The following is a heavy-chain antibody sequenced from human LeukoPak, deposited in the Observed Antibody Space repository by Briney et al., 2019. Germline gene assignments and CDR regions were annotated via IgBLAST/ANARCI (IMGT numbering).Heavy chain of an antibody. J-gene: IGHJ4*02. Sequence: SETLSLTCTASGGSISSSSYYWGWIRQPPGKGLEWIGSIYYSGSTYYNPSLKSRVTISVDTSKNQFSLKLSSVTAADTAVYYCATTTYYYGSGILYWGQGTLVTVSS. CDR2: IYYSGST. D-gene: IGHD3-10*01. CDR3: ATTTYYYGSGILY. V-gene: IGHV4-39*07. CDR1: GGSISSSSYY.